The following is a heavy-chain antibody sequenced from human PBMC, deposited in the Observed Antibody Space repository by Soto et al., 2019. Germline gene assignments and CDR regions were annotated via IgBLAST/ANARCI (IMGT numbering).Heavy chain of an antibody. D-gene: IGHD2-15*01. CDR3: AGTYCSGGSCYFNWFDP. CDR1: GGTFSSYA. CDR2: IIPIFGTA. J-gene: IGHJ5*02. V-gene: IGHV1-69*01. Sequence: QVQLVQSGAEVKKPGSSVKVSCKASGGTFSSYAISWVRQAPGQGLAWMGGIIPIFGTANYAQKFQGRVTITADESTSTAYVELSSLRSEDTAVYYCAGTYCSGGSCYFNWFDPWGQGTLVTVSS.